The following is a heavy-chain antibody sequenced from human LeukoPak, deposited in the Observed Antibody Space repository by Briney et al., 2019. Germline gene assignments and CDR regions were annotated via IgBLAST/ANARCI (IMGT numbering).Heavy chain of an antibody. Sequence: GGSLRLSCAASGFTVSSNYMSWVRQAPGKGLEWVSVIYSGGSTYYADSVKGRFTFSRDNSKNTLYLQMNSLRAEDTAVYYCASDFTAYTTGGAFDYWGQGTLVTVSS. V-gene: IGHV3-66*01. CDR2: IYSGGST. J-gene: IGHJ4*02. CDR3: ASDFTAYTTGGAFDY. D-gene: IGHD2/OR15-2a*01. CDR1: GFTVSSNY.